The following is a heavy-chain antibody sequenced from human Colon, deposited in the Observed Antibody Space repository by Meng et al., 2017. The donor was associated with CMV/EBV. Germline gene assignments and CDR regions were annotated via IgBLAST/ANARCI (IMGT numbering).Heavy chain of an antibody. CDR3: AKESSTTTSEAGGTYDIFDY. CDR2: IIGSGFYT. J-gene: IGHJ4*02. CDR1: GFIFGDYA. D-gene: IGHD3-9*01. Sequence: GESLKISCAASGFIFGDYAVTWVRQAPGKGLEWVASIIGSGFYTYYADSVKGRFTISRDNSRNILYLQMSSLRTDDTAVYYCAKESSTTTSEAGGTYDIFDYWGQGALVTVSS. V-gene: IGHV3-23*01.